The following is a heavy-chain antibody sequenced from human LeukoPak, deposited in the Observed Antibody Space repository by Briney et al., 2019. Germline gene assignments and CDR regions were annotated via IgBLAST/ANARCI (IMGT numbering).Heavy chain of an antibody. CDR3: VKDRGSHVTDY. CDR1: GGSISSYY. CDR2: IYTSGST. J-gene: IGHJ4*02. Sequence: PSETLSLTCTVSGGSISSYYWSWIRQPAGKGLEWIGRIYTSGSTNYNPSLKSRVTISVDTSKNQFPLKLSSVTAADTAIYYCVKDRGSHVTDYWGQGTLVTVSS. V-gene: IGHV4-4*07. D-gene: IGHD1-26*01.